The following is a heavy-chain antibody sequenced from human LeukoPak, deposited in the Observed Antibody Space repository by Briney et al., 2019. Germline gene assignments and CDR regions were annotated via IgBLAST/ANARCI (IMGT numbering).Heavy chain of an antibody. CDR2: IRSDGSNK. Sequence: GGSLRLSCAASGFTFSNYGMHWVRQAPGKGLEWVAFIRSDGSNKYYADSVKGRFTISRDNSKNTLYLQMNSLRAEDTAVYYCAEGYDSVGLDYWGQGTLVTVSS. J-gene: IGHJ4*02. D-gene: IGHD3-22*01. CDR3: AEGYDSVGLDY. V-gene: IGHV3-30*02. CDR1: GFTFSNYG.